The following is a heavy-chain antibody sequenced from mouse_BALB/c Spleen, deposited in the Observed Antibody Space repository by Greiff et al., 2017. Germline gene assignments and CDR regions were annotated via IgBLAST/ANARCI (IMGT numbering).Heavy chain of an antibody. J-gene: IGHJ2*01. CDR3: ARGPYYDGSSHCDY. CDR2: ISYDGSN. V-gene: IGHV3-6*02. Sequence: EVQLQQSGPGLVKPSQSLSLSCSVTGYSFTSGYYWNLLRQFPGNILEWMGYISYDGSNNYNPSLKNRISITRDTSKNQFFLKLNYVTTEDTATYYCARGPYYDGSSHCDYWGRDTTHTVS. D-gene: IGHD1-1*01. CDR1: GYSFTSGYY.